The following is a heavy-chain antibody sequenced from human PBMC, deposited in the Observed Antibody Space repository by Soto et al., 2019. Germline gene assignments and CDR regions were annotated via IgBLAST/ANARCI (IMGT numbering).Heavy chain of an antibody. Sequence: QVQLVQSGAEVKKPGSSVKVSCKDSGGTFSTYSMFWVRQTPGQGLEWKGRIIRMLGVRNYAQRCQDRVRITADKSTDKVHMGLSSLISEDTALYYCTMGSGSGEVFDIWGQGTMVTVSS. D-gene: IGHD6-19*01. CDR2: IIRMLGVR. V-gene: IGHV1-69*02. CDR1: GGTFSTYS. CDR3: TMGSGSGEVFDI. J-gene: IGHJ3*02.